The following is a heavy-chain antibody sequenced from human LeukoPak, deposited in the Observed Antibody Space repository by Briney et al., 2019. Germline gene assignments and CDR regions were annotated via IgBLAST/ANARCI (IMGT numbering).Heavy chain of an antibody. V-gene: IGHV3-30*02. CDR2: IRYDGSNK. J-gene: IGHJ4*02. CDR1: GFTFSSHG. D-gene: IGHD2-2*01. CDR3: AKSTEYQLPMIDY. Sequence: GGSLRLSCAASGFTFSSHGMHWVRQAPGKGLEWVAFIRYDGSNKYYADSVKGRFTISRDNSKNTLYLQMNSLRAEDTAVYYCAKSTEYQLPMIDYWGQGTLVTVSS.